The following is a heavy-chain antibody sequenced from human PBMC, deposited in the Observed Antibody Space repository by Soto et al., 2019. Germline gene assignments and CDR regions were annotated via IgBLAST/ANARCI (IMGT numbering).Heavy chain of an antibody. D-gene: IGHD6-19*01. CDR2: IDPSDSYT. V-gene: IGHV5-10-1*01. CDR1: GYSFTSYW. Sequence: EVQLVPSGAEVKKPGESLRISCKGSGYSFTSYWISWVRQMPGKGLEWMGRIDPSDSYTNYSPSFQGHVTISANKSIRTIYMQWSSLKASETAMYDCARHAGGRYNWFDPWGQGPLVTVSS. CDR3: ARHAGGRYNWFDP. J-gene: IGHJ5*02.